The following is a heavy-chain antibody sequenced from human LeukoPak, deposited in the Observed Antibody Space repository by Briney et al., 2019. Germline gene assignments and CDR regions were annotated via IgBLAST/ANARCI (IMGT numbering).Heavy chain of an antibody. J-gene: IGHJ4*02. CDR1: GGSISSSSYY. V-gene: IGHV4-39*02. Sequence: SETLSLTCTVSGGSISSSSYYWGWIRQPPGKGLEWIGSIYYSGSTYYNPSLKSRVTISVDTSKNHFSLRLSSVTAADTAVYYCARLRPVAAAGDYWGQGTLVTVSS. CDR2: IYYSGST. CDR3: ARLRPVAAAGDY. D-gene: IGHD6-13*01.